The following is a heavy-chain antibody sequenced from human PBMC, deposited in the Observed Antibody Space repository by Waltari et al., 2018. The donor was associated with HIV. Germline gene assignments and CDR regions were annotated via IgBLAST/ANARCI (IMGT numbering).Heavy chain of an antibody. V-gene: IGHV3-33*01. CDR2: IWYDGSNK. D-gene: IGHD1-26*01. Sequence: QVQLVESGGGVVQPGRSLRLSCAASGFTFSSYGMHWVRQAPGEGLEWVAVIWYDGSNKYYADSVKGRFTISRDNSKNTLYLQMNSLRAEDTAVYYCARDWLEGVGRNDPLAFDIWGQGTMVTVSS. CDR3: ARDWLEGVGRNDPLAFDI. CDR1: GFTFSSYG. J-gene: IGHJ3*02.